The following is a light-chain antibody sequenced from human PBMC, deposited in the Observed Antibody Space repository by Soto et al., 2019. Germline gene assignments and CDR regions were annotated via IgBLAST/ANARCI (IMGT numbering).Light chain of an antibody. Sequence: EIVMTQSQDTLSVSPVERATIXCRASQSVSSNLAWYQQKPGQAPRLLIYDASTRAPGFPARFSGSGSGTEFTLTISSLQSEDFAVYYCHHYNSWPYTFGQGTKVDIK. CDR2: DAS. CDR1: QSVSSN. J-gene: IGKJ2*01. CDR3: HHYNSWPYT. V-gene: IGKV3-15*01.